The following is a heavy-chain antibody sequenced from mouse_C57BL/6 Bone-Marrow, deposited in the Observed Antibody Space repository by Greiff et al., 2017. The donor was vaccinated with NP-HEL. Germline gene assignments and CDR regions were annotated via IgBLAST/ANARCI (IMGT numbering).Heavy chain of an antibody. D-gene: IGHD3-3*01. Sequence: EVKLMESGGGLVQPKGSLKLSCAASGFSFNTYAMNWVRQAPGKGLEWVARIRSKSNNYATYYADSVKDRFTISRDDSESMLYLQMNNLKTEDTAMYYCVRLGSLWYFDVWGTGTTVTVSS. V-gene: IGHV10-1*01. CDR2: IRSKSNNYAT. CDR1: GFSFNTYA. J-gene: IGHJ1*03. CDR3: VRLGSLWYFDV.